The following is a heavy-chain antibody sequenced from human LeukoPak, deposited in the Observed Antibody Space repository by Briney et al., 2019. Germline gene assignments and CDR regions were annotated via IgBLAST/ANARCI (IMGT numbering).Heavy chain of an antibody. D-gene: IGHD3-10*01. CDR1: GYSISSGYY. V-gene: IGHV4-38-2*01. CDR2: IYHSGST. Sequence: SETLSLTCAVSGYSISSGYYWGWIRQPPRKGLEWIVSIYHSGSTYYNPSLKSRVTMSVDTSKNQFSLKLSSVTAADTAVYYCASGGGITMVRGVINSWGQGTLVTVAS. J-gene: IGHJ4*02. CDR3: ASGGGITMVRGVINS.